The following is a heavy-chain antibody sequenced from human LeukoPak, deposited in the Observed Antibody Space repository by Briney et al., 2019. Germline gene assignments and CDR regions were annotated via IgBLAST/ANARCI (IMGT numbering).Heavy chain of an antibody. CDR1: GFTFSDYY. J-gene: IGHJ4*02. CDR3: GTTTYYDFWSGYPPFDY. D-gene: IGHD3-3*01. V-gene: IGHV3-23*01. Sequence: GGSLRLSCAASGFTFSDYYMSWIRQAPGKGLEWVSAISGSGGSTYYADSVKGRFTISRDNSKNTLYLQMNSLRAEDTAVYYCGTTTYYDFWSGYPPFDYWGQGTLVTVSS. CDR2: ISGSGGST.